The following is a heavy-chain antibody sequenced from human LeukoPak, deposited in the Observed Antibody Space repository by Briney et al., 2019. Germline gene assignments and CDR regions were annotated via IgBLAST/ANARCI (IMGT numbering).Heavy chain of an antibody. CDR3: ARDTNWGSTHY. Sequence: GGSLRLSCVASGFTFNTYAMHWVRQAPGKGLGWVAVVSYDGSNKYYADSVQGRFTISRDNSKNTLYLQMNTLRAEDTAVYYCARDTNWGSTHYWGQGTLVTVSP. V-gene: IGHV3-30-3*01. CDR2: VSYDGSNK. J-gene: IGHJ4*02. D-gene: IGHD7-27*01. CDR1: GFTFNTYA.